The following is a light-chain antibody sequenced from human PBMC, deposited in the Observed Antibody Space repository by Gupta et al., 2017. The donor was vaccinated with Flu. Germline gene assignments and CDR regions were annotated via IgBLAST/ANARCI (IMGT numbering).Light chain of an antibody. CDR1: SSNIGNNY. Sequence: QAVLTQPPSASGTPGQRVTISCSGSSSNIGNNYMYWYCQLPGAAPKLLIFRNYHRPSGVPDRFSGSKSGTSASLAITGLRSEDEADYYCSAWDDTLNAWVFGGGTKLTVL. V-gene: IGLV1-47*01. J-gene: IGLJ3*02. CDR2: RNY. CDR3: SAWDDTLNAWV.